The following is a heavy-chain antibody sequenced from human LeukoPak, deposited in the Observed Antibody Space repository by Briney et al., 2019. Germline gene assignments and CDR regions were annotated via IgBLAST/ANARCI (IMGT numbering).Heavy chain of an antibody. D-gene: IGHD4-17*01. V-gene: IGHV5-51*01. CDR2: IYPDDSDT. CDR1: GYSFASYW. Sequence: GESLKISCKVFGYSFASYWIGWVRQMPGKGLGWVGIIYPDDSDTRYSPSVQDQVTISADKSISTAYLQWSSLKASDTAMYYCARHYPGGDYFIDGWGQGTLVTVSS. J-gene: IGHJ4*02. CDR3: ARHYPGGDYFIDG.